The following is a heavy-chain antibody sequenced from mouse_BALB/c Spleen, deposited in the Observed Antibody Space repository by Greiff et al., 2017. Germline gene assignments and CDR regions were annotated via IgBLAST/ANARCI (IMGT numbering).Heavy chain of an antibody. V-gene: IGHV3-6*02. CDR3: ASPIYYDYPWFAY. D-gene: IGHD2-4*01. CDR2: ISYDGSN. Sequence: EESGPGLVKPSQSLSLTCSVTGYSITSGYYWNWIRQFPGNKLEWMGYISYDGSNNYNPSLKNRISITRDTSKNQFFLKLNSVTTEDTATYYCASPIYYDYPWFAYWGQGTLVTVSA. CDR1: GYSITSGYY. J-gene: IGHJ3*01.